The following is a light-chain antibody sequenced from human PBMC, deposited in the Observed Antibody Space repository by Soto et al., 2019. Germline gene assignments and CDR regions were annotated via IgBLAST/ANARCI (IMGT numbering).Light chain of an antibody. Sequence: MTQSPATLSASTGERVTISCGASQTITRKLAWYQQKPGQSHRLLIYGAYTRATGIQARFSGSGSGTHFTLTIICLQPEDCATYSCQQSNSNAWTFGQGTKVDIK. V-gene: IGKV3-15*01. J-gene: IGKJ1*01. CDR3: QQSNSNAWT. CDR2: GAY. CDR1: QTITRK.